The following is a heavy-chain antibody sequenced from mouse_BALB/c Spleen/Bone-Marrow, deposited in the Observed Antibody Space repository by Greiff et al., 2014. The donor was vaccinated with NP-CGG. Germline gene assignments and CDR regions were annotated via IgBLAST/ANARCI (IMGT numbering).Heavy chain of an antibody. V-gene: IGHV1-18*01. CDR3: AREGYGSSYGFAY. CDR2: TNPYNGGS. J-gene: IGHJ3*01. CDR1: GYSFAGYT. Sequence: VHVKQSGPELVKPGASMKISCKASGYSFAGYTMNWVKQSHGKNLEWIGLTNPYNGGSSYNQKFKGKATLTVDKSSSTAYMELLSLTSEDSAVYYCAREGYGSSYGFAYWGQGTLVTVSA. D-gene: IGHD1-1*01.